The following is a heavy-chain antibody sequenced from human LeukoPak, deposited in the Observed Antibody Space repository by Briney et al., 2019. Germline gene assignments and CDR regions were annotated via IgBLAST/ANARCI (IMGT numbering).Heavy chain of an antibody. D-gene: IGHD3-9*01. CDR1: GFTFSTYW. V-gene: IGHV3-74*03. CDR3: ARDLDWILFDY. Sequence: GGALRLSCAASGFTFSTYWMHWVRQAAGKGVVWVLRIRPEGTSTAYADSVQGRFTISRDNAKNTLFLQMNSLSAEDTAVYYCARDLDWILFDYWGQGTLVTVSS. J-gene: IGHJ4*02. CDR2: IRPEGTST.